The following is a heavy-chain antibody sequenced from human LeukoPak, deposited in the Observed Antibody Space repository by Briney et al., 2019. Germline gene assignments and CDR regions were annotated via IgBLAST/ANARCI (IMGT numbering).Heavy chain of an antibody. V-gene: IGHV3-74*01. CDR3: ARVTAVAGTSVGVDA. CDR2: INSDASVT. CDR1: GFTFSNYW. D-gene: IGHD6-19*01. J-gene: IGHJ4*02. Sequence: GGSLRLSCAASGFTFSNYWMHWDRQTPGKGLVWVSRINSDASVTTYADPVKGRFTISRDNAKNTLYLQMNSLRAEDTAVYYCARVTAVAGTSVGVDAWGQGILVTVS.